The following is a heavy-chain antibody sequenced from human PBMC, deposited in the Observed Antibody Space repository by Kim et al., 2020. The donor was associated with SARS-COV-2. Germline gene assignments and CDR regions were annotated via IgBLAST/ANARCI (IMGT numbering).Heavy chain of an antibody. CDR1: GFTFSNYG. Sequence: GGSLRLSCAASGFTFSNYGMHWVRQAPGKGLEWVAVIWYDGSNKYYADSVKGRFTISRDNSKNRLYLQMNSLRAEDTAVYYCARAETSIEPDYWGRGTLVTVSS. CDR2: IWYDGSNK. J-gene: IGHJ4*02. CDR3: ARAETSIEPDY. V-gene: IGHV3-33*01. D-gene: IGHD2-15*01.